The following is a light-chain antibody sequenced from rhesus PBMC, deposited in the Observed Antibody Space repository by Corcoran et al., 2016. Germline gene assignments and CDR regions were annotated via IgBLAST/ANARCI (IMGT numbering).Light chain of an antibody. CDR1: QGISSW. CDR2: KAS. J-gene: IGKJ1*01. V-gene: IGKV1-22*01. Sequence: DIQMTQSPSSLSASVGDTVTITCRASQGISSWLAWYQQKPGKAPNLLIFKASTLQSGVPSRFSGRGSWTDFTLTISSLQSEDFATYYCQQYSSRPWTFGQVTRVEIK. CDR3: QQYSSRPWT.